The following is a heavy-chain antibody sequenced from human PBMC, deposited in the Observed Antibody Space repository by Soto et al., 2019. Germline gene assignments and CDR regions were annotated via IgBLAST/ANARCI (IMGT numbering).Heavy chain of an antibody. Sequence: GGSLRLSCAASGFTFDDYAMYWVRQGPGKGLEWVSGISWDSGRIGYADSVKGRFTISRDNFKTSLYLQMNSLRAEDTAVYYCAKALGELSPESFDYWGQGILVTVSS. V-gene: IGHV3-9*01. J-gene: IGHJ4*02. CDR2: ISWDSGRI. D-gene: IGHD3-16*02. CDR3: AKALGELSPESFDY. CDR1: GFTFDDYA.